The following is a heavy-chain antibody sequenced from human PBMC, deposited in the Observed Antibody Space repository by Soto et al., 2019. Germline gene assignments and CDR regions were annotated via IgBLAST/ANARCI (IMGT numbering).Heavy chain of an antibody. CDR2: IYYSENT. J-gene: IGHJ4*02. Sequence: PSETLSLTCTVSGGSISSSGNHWGWIRQLPGKGLEWIGNIYYSENTYYNPSLKSRVTISVDTSKNQFSLRLTSVTAADTAVYYCATHPPYGPLDHWGQGTLVTVSS. V-gene: IGHV4-39*01. D-gene: IGHD4-17*01. CDR3: ATHPPYGPLDH. CDR1: GGSISSSGNH.